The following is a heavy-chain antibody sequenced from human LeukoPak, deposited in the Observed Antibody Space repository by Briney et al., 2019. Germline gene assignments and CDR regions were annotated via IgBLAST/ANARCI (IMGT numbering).Heavy chain of an antibody. CDR3: ARGHYGSGSYNWFDP. CDR1: GFTFSSYA. Sequence: PGGSLRLSCAASGFTFSSYAMHWVRQAPGKGLEWVSYISSSGGTIYYADSVKGRFTVSRDNAKNSLYLQMNSLRAEDTAVYYCARGHYGSGSYNWFDPWGQGTLVTVSS. D-gene: IGHD3-10*01. V-gene: IGHV3-48*04. J-gene: IGHJ5*02. CDR2: ISSSGGTI.